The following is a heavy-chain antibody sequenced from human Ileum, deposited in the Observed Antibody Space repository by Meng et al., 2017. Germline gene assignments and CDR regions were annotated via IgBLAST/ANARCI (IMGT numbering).Heavy chain of an antibody. Sequence: VPLQQSGPGLVKPSQPLSLPCAIAGDSVSSNSAAWNWIRQSPSRGLEWLGRTYYRSKWSSDYAVSVRGRITINADTSKSQFSLQLNSVTPDDTAVYYCARKAVAVGTFDYWGQGTLVTVSS. D-gene: IGHD6-19*01. CDR1: GDSVSSNSAA. J-gene: IGHJ4*02. CDR2: TYYRSKWSS. CDR3: ARKAVAVGTFDY. V-gene: IGHV6-1*01.